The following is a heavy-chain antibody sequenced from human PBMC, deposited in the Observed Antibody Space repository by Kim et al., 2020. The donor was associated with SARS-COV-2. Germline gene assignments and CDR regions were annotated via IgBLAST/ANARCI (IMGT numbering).Heavy chain of an antibody. J-gene: IGHJ3*02. CDR3: ARDQGGSGQRGPFDAFDI. Sequence: KSRVTISVDTSKTQFSLKLSSVTAADTAVYYCARDQGGSGQRGPFDAFDIWGQGTMVTVSS. V-gene: IGHV4-31*02. D-gene: IGHD2-15*01.